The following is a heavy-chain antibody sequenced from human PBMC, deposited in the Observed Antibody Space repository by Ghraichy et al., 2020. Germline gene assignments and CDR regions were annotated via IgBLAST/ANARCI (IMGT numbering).Heavy chain of an antibody. Sequence: ASVKVSCKPSGYTFTSYDINWVRQAPGQGLEWMGWMNPDSGNTRYAQKFQGRVTMTRNTSIRAAYMELSSLRSEDTAVYYCARTVRVDWRLDLWGQGTLVTVSS. CDR3: ARTVRVDWRLDL. CDR2: MNPDSGNT. D-gene: IGHD3-9*01. CDR1: GYTFTSYD. J-gene: IGHJ4*02. V-gene: IGHV1-8*02.